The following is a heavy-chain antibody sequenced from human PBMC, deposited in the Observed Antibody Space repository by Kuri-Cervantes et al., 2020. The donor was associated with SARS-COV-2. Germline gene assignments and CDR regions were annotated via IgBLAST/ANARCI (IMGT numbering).Heavy chain of an antibody. CDR2: ISSSSSYI. V-gene: IGHV3-21*01. CDR3: ARDLTVTTFLDSPHYFDY. J-gene: IGHJ4*02. Sequence: LSLTCAASGFTFSSYSMNWVRQAPGKGLEWVSSISSSSSYIYYADSVKGRFTISRDNAKNSLYLQMNSLRAEDTAVYYCARDLTVTTFLDSPHYFDYWGQGTLVTVSS. D-gene: IGHD4-11*01. CDR1: GFTFSSYS.